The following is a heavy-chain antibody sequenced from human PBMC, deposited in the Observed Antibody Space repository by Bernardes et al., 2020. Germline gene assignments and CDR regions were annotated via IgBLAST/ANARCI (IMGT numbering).Heavy chain of an antibody. CDR2: IYTGGGT. D-gene: IGHD3-22*01. V-gene: IGHV3-53*01. J-gene: IGHJ4*02. Sequence: RGSLRLSCAASGFTVSSTYMSWVRQAPGKGLEWVSVIYTGGGTYYADSVKGRFTISRDNSKNTLYLQMNSLRAEDTAVYYCARASSGDYPNRWGQGTLVTVSS. CDR1: GFTVSSTY. CDR3: ARASSGDYPNR.